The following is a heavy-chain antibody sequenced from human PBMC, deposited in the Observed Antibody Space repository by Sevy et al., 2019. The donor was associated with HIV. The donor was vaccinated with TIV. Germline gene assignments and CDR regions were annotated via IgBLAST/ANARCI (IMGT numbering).Heavy chain of an antibody. CDR3: ARGSYYSYSSVQYLFDF. V-gene: IGHV4-39*01. CDR2: FHYSGST. J-gene: IGHJ4*02. D-gene: IGHD3-22*01. Sequence: SETLSLTCIVSGDSLSSSGFYWGWIRQPPGKGLEWIGSFHYSGSTHYNPSLKSRVTISVDTSNNQFSLKLSSVTAAETALYYCARGSYYSYSSVQYLFDFWGQGTLVTVSS. CDR1: GDSLSSSGFY.